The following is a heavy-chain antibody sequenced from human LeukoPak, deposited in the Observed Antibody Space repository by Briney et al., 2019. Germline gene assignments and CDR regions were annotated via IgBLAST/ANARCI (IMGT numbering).Heavy chain of an antibody. V-gene: IGHV4-39*07. CDR2: IYYSGST. CDR3: AREAIAAAGPDAFDI. D-gene: IGHD6-13*01. J-gene: IGHJ3*02. Sequence: SETLSLTCTVSGGSISSSSYYWGWIRQPPGKGLEWIGSIYYSGSTYYNPSLKSRVTISVDKSKNQFSLKLSSVTAADTAVYYCAREAIAAAGPDAFDIWGQGTMVTVSS. CDR1: GGSISSSSYY.